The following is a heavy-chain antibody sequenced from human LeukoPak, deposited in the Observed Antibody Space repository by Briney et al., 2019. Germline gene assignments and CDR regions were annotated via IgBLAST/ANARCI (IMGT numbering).Heavy chain of an antibody. CDR3: ARVGMATMSGWFDP. CDR2: IIPILGVA. J-gene: IGHJ5*02. Sequence: SVKVSCKASGGTFSSYAISWVRQAPGQGLEWMGRIIPILGVANYAQKFQGRVTITADKSTSTAYMELSSLRSEDTAVYYCARVGMATMSGWFDPWGQGTLVTVSS. CDR1: GGTFSSYA. D-gene: IGHD5-24*01. V-gene: IGHV1-69*04.